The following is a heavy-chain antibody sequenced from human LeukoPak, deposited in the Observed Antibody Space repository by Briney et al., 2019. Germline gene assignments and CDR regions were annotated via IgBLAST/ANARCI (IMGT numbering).Heavy chain of an antibody. Sequence: PGGSLRLSCAASGFTFSSYWMSWVRQAPGEGLEWVANIKQEGSEKYYVDSVKGRFTISRDNAKNSLYLQINSLRAEDTAVYYCARDGIMVTASFDYWGQGTLVTVSS. CDR1: GFTFSSYW. CDR3: ARDGIMVTASFDY. J-gene: IGHJ4*02. CDR2: IKQEGSEK. D-gene: IGHD5-18*01. V-gene: IGHV3-7*01.